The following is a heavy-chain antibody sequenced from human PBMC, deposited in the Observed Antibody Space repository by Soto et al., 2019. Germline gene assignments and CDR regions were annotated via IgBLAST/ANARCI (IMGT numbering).Heavy chain of an antibody. CDR1: AYTFTNYA. D-gene: IGHD3-3*01. CDR2: INAGNGNT. CDR3: ARDQGITTFGVYSMYYNGMDV. V-gene: IGHV1-3*01. J-gene: IGHJ6*02. Sequence: GASVTVSCKASAYTFTNYAMHWVRRAPGQRLEWMGWINAGNGNTKYSQKFQGRVTITRDTSASTAYMDLRSLRSDDTAVYYCARDQGITTFGVYSMYYNGMDVWGPGTTVTVSS.